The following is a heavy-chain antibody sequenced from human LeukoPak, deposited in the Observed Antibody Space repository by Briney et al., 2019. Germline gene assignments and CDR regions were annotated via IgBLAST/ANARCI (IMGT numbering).Heavy chain of an antibody. V-gene: IGHV1-18*01. CDR3: ARYYYGSGSYPRPGDY. CDR1: GYTFTSCG. D-gene: IGHD3-10*01. Sequence: ASVKVSCKASGYTFTSCGISWVRQAPGQGLEWMGWISAYNGNTNYAQKLQGRVTMTTDTSTSTAYMELRSLRSDDTAVYYCARYYYGSGSYPRPGDYWGQGTLVTVSS. J-gene: IGHJ4*02. CDR2: ISAYNGNT.